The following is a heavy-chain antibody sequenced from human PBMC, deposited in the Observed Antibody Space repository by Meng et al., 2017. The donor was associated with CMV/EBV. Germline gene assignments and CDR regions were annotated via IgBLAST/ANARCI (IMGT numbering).Heavy chain of an antibody. CDR2: IYYSGST. CDR3: AREYDFWSGKGWFDP. V-gene: IGHV4-59*01. D-gene: IGHD3-3*01. J-gene: IGHJ5*02. Sequence: SETLSLTCTVSGGSISSYYWSWIRQPPGKGLEWIGYIYYSGSTNYNPSLKSRVTISVDTSKNQFSLKLSSVTAADTAVYYCAREYDFWSGKGWFDPWGQGTLVTVS. CDR1: GGSISSYY.